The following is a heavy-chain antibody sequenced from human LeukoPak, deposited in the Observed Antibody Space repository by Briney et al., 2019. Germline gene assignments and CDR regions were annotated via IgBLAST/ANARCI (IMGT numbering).Heavy chain of an antibody. Sequence: GASVKVSCKAPGYTFTGYYMHWVRQAPGQGLEWMGWINPNSGGTNYAQKFQGRVTMTRDTSISTAYMELSRLRSDDTAVYYCAREVSQYQLQNWFDPWGQGTLVTVSS. V-gene: IGHV1-2*02. CDR3: AREVSQYQLQNWFDP. CDR1: GYTFTGYY. D-gene: IGHD2-2*01. CDR2: INPNSGGT. J-gene: IGHJ5*02.